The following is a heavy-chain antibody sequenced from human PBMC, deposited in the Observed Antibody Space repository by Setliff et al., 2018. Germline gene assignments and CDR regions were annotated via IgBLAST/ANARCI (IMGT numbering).Heavy chain of an antibody. Sequence: PSETLSLTCTVSGGSISSGHYYWNWIRQPAGKGLEWIGRIYPSGGTNYNPSLKSRVTISVDTSTNQFSLKRRSVTAADTAVYYCARERYFDWFFEYWGRGTLVTVSS. CDR1: GGSISSGHYY. J-gene: IGHJ4*01. CDR2: IYPSGGT. V-gene: IGHV4-61*02. CDR3: ARERYFDWFFEY. D-gene: IGHD3-9*01.